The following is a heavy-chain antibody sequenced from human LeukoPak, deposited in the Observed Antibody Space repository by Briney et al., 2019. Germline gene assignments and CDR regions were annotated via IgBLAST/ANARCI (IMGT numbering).Heavy chain of an antibody. D-gene: IGHD3-22*01. CDR2: INPSGGST. CDR1: GYTFASYY. CDR3: AREPPGYYYDSSAKGGYFQH. J-gene: IGHJ1*01. Sequence: EASVKVSCKASGYTFASYYMHWVRQAPGQGLEWMGIINPSGGSTSYAQKFQGRVTMTRDTSTSTVYMELSSLRSEDTAVYYCAREPPGYYYDSSAKGGYFQHWGQGTLVTVSS. V-gene: IGHV1-46*01.